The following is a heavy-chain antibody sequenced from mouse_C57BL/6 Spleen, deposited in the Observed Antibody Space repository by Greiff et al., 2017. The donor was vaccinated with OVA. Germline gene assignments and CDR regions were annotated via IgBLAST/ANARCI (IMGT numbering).Heavy chain of an antibody. CDR1: GFSLTSYG. J-gene: IGHJ4*01. V-gene: IGHV2-5*01. Sequence: QVQLKQSGPGLVQPSQSLSITCTASGFSLTSYGVHWVRQSPGKGLEWLGVICRGGSTDYNAAFMSRQSIFTDNSKSQVFYKMNGLQADDTAIYYCAKKGDYDAMDYWGQGTSVTVAS. CDR3: AKKGDYDAMDY. CDR2: ICRGGST.